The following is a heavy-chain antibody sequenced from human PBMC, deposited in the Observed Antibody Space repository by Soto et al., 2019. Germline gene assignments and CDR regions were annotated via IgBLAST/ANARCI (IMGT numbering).Heavy chain of an antibody. V-gene: IGHV2-5*01. CDR1: GFSLTTSGVG. J-gene: IGHJ5*02. D-gene: IGHD2-2*01. CDR2: IYWNDDK. Sequence: QITLKESGPTLVKPTQTLTLTCTFSGFSLTTSGVGVGWIRQPPGKALEWLALIYWNDDKRYSPSLKGRLIINKDTSKNQVVLAMTTMDTVDTATYYCAHHTITPATNWFDPWGLGTLVTVSS. CDR3: AHHTITPATNWFDP.